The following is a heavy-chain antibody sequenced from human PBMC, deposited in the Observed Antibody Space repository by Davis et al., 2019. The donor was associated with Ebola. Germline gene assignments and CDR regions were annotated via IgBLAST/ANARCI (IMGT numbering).Heavy chain of an antibody. CDR3: ARKMATTNDAFDI. Sequence: GESLKISCAASGFTFSNAWMNWVRQAPGKGLEWVSSISSSSSYIYYADSVKGRFTISRDNAKNTLYLQMNSLRVEDTAVYYCARKMATTNDAFDIWGQGTMVSVSS. V-gene: IGHV3-21*06. D-gene: IGHD5-24*01. J-gene: IGHJ3*02. CDR1: GFTFSNAW. CDR2: ISSSSSYI.